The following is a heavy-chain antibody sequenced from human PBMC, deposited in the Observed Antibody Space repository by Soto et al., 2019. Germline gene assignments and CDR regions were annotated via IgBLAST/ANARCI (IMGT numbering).Heavy chain of an antibody. V-gene: IGHV4-59*08. CDR3: ARNYCRGGSRYSIDY. Sequence: SETLSLTCTVSGGSISSYYWSWIRQPPGKGLERIGYIYYSGSTNYNPSLKSRVTISVDTSKNQFSLKLSSVTAADTAVYYCARNYCRGGSRYSIDYWGQGTQVTVSS. D-gene: IGHD2-15*01. J-gene: IGHJ4*02. CDR2: IYYSGST. CDR1: GGSISSYY.